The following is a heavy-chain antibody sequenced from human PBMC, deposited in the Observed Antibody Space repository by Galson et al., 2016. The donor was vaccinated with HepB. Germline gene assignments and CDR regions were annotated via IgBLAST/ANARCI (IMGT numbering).Heavy chain of an antibody. J-gene: IGHJ4*02. D-gene: IGHD3-9*01. CDR1: GFTFKSYP. CDR3: TKSVCGYFDFYYSDL. V-gene: IGHV3-23*01. Sequence: SLRLSCAASGFTFKSYPMSWVRQAPGKGLEWVAGISSNGDSTHYADSVTGRFTISRDISRRVLYLQMNSLRAEDTAVYYCTKSVCGYFDFYYSDLWGQGTLVAVSS. CDR2: ISSNGDST.